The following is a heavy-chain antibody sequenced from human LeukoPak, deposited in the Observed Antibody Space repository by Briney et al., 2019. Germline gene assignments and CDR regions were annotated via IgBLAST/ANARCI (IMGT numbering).Heavy chain of an antibody. CDR1: GLTFSGSA. Sequence: GGSLRLSCAASGLTFSGSAMSWVRQAPGKGLEWVSLISGSGNRTYYADSVKGRFTISRDNSKNTLCLQMNSLRAEDTAVYYCAKVLVLVSANRYYLDYWGQGTLVTVSS. CDR2: ISGSGNRT. D-gene: IGHD2-15*01. J-gene: IGHJ4*02. CDR3: AKVLVLVSANRYYLDY. V-gene: IGHV3-23*01.